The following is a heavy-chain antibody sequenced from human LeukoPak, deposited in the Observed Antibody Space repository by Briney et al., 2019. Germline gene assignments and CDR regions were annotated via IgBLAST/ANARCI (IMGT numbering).Heavy chain of an antibody. CDR1: RGSISSGAYY. V-gene: IGHV4-61*02. J-gene: IGHJ6*03. D-gene: IGHD4-23*01. CDR2: LYTNENT. CDR3: ARGVVTDDYYLDV. Sequence: SETLSLTCTASRGSISSGAYYWTWIRQPAGKGLEWIGRLYTNENTNYNPSLESRVSISVDTSKSQFYLKLTSLTAADTAVYFCARGVVTDDYYLDVWGEGTTVIVSS.